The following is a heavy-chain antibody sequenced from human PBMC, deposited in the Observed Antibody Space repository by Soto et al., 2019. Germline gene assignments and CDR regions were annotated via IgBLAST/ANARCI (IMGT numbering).Heavy chain of an antibody. V-gene: IGHV1-46*01. Sequence: ASVKVSCKASGDTFSTYYMHWVRQAPGQGYEWMGIINPSGGSTTYAQKFQGRVTMTRDTSTTTVYMELSSLKSEDTAVYYCARYDYNGYYFDYWGQGTLVTVSS. J-gene: IGHJ4*02. CDR2: INPSGGST. CDR3: ARYDYNGYYFDY. D-gene: IGHD4-4*01. CDR1: GDTFSTYY.